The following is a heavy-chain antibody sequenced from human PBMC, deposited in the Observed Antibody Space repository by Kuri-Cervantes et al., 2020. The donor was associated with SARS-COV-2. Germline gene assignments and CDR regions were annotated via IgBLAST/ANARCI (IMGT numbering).Heavy chain of an antibody. V-gene: IGHV1-69*04. CDR1: GGTFSSYA. D-gene: IGHD6-13*01. J-gene: IGHJ4*02. CDR2: IIPILGTA. CDR3: ARDFIAAAGIDY. Sequence: SVKVSCKASGGTFSSYAISWVRQAPGQGREWMGRIIPILGTANYAQKFQGRVTITADKSTSTAHMELSSLRSEDTAVYYCARDFIAAAGIDYWGQGTLVTVSS.